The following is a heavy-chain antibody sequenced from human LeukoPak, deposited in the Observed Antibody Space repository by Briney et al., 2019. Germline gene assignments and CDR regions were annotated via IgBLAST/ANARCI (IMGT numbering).Heavy chain of an antibody. D-gene: IGHD6-6*01. CDR1: GCTFTSYD. CDR3: ARTSIAARHFDY. J-gene: IGHJ4*02. Sequence: ASVKVSCKASGCTFTSYDINWVRQATGQGLEWMGWMNPNSGNTGYAQKFQGRVTMTRNTSISTVYMELSSLRSEDTAVYYCARTSIAARHFDYWGQGTLVTVSS. V-gene: IGHV1-8*01. CDR2: MNPNSGNT.